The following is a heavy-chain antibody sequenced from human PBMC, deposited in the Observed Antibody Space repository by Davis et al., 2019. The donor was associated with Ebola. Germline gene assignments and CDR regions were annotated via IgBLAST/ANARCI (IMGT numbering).Heavy chain of an antibody. D-gene: IGHD3-22*01. CDR3: AKDRYYYDSSGYYYFGVGYYYYYGMDV. CDR1: GFTFSSYS. Sequence: GESLKISCAASGFTFSSYSMNWVRQAPGKGLEWVAVISYDGSNKYYADSVKGRFTISRDNSKNTLYLQMNSLRAEDTAVYYCAKDRYYYDSSGYYYFGVGYYYYYGMDVWGKGTTVTVSS. CDR2: ISYDGSNK. V-gene: IGHV3-30*18. J-gene: IGHJ6*04.